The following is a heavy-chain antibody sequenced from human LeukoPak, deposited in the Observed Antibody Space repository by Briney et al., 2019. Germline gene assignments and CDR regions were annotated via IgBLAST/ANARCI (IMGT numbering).Heavy chain of an antibody. J-gene: IGHJ2*01. V-gene: IGHV1-3*01. CDR2: INAGNGNT. D-gene: IGHD3-10*01. CDR3: ARDLYYYGSLWYFDL. Sequence: ASVKVSCKVSGYTLTELSMHWVRQAPRKGLEWMGWINAGNGNTKYSQKFQGRVTITRDTSASTAYMELSSLRSEDTAVYNCARDLYYYGSLWYFDLWGRGTLVTVSS. CDR1: GYTLTELS.